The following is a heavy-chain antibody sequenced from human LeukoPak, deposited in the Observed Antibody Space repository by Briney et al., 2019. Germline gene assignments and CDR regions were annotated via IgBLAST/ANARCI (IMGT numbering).Heavy chain of an antibody. D-gene: IGHD2-15*01. CDR3: AREGMVVAPRYSSYFDY. Sequence: GGSLRLSCAASGFTFSSYAMHWVRQAPGKGLEWVAVISYDGSNKYYADSVKGRFTISRDNPKNTLYLQMNSLRAEDTAVYYCAREGMVVAPRYSSYFDYWGQGTLVTVSS. CDR2: ISYDGSNK. J-gene: IGHJ4*02. V-gene: IGHV3-30*01. CDR1: GFTFSSYA.